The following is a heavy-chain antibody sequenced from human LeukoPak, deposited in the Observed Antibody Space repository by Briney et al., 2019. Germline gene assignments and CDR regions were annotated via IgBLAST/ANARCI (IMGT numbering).Heavy chain of an antibody. Sequence: GGSLRLSCAASGFTFSSYAMSWVRQAPGKGLEWVSAISGSGGSTYYADSVKGRFTISRDNSKNTLYPQMNSPRAEDTAVYYYAKLSEVVVVPAAIHFDYWGQGTLVTVSS. V-gene: IGHV3-23*01. CDR2: ISGSGGST. D-gene: IGHD2-2*01. J-gene: IGHJ4*02. CDR3: AKLSEVVVVPAAIHFDY. CDR1: GFTFSSYA.